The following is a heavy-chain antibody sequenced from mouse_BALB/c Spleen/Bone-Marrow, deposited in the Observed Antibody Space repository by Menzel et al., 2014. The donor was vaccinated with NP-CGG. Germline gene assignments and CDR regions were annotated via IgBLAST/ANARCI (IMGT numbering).Heavy chain of an antibody. J-gene: IGHJ2*01. V-gene: IGHV1-69*02. CDR2: IFPSETYT. Sequence: VQLQESGAELVRPGASVKLSCKASGYTFXSYWINWVKQRPGQGLEWIGNIFPSETYTNYNQKFKDKATLTVDKSSSTAYMQLSSPTSEDSAVYYCTRDNWDYWGQGTTLTVSS. CDR1: GYTFXSYW. D-gene: IGHD4-1*01. CDR3: TRDNWDY.